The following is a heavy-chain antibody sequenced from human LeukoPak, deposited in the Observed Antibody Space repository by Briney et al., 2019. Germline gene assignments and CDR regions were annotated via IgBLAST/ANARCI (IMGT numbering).Heavy chain of an antibody. D-gene: IGHD2-8*01. CDR3: AKWARYCTNGVCYHFAY. J-gene: IGHJ4*02. CDR2: ISGGGVST. CDR1: GFTFGSYV. Sequence: GGSLRLSCPASGFTFGSYVMHWVRQAPGKGLEWVSVISGGGVSTFYADSVTGRFTISRDNSKNTLYLQMNSLRAEDTAVYYCAKWARYCTNGVCYHFAYWGQGTLVTVSS. V-gene: IGHV3-23*01.